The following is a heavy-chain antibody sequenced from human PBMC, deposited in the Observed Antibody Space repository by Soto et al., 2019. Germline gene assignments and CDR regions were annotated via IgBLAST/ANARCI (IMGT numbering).Heavy chain of an antibody. CDR3: ARSNYAYDY. D-gene: IGHD1-7*01. CDR1: GFTLSDYS. Sequence: EVQLVESGGGLVQPGGSLKLSCAASGFTLSDYSMNWVRQAPGKGLEWVSYISPKTGNTYYADSVKGRFIISRDTAKNSVYLQMNSLRDDDTAVYYCARSNYAYDYWGQGTLVSVSS. CDR2: ISPKTGNT. V-gene: IGHV3-48*02. J-gene: IGHJ4*02.